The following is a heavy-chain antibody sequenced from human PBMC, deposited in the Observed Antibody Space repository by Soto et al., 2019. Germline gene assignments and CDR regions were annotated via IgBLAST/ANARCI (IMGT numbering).Heavy chain of an antibody. CDR2: ISSSSSSYI. J-gene: IGHJ6*02. Sequence: PGGSLRLSCAASGFTFSSYIMNWVRQSPGKGLEWVSSISSSSSSYIYYADSVKGRFTISRDNAKNSLYLQMNSLRAEDTAVYYCARAPYQNWWLVGGSEGRYYYYGMDVWGQGTTVTVSS. CDR1: GFTFSSYI. D-gene: IGHD6-19*01. CDR3: ARAPYQNWWLVGGSEGRYYYYGMDV. V-gene: IGHV3-21*01.